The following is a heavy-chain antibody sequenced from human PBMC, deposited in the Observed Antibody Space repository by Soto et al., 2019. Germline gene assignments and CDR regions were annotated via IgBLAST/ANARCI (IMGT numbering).Heavy chain of an antibody. CDR1: GGTFSTYT. D-gene: IGHD6-25*01. V-gene: IGHV1-69*18. J-gene: IGHJ3*01. CDR2: ITPLFGTT. CDR3: ARRLDDRADDDFDV. Sequence: QVHLVQSGAEVRKPGSSVKVSCKTSGGTFSTYTIYWVRQAPGQGLEWMGRITPLFGTTKYAQNFQERVTITAEESTSTAYMELSSLRAEDTAVYYCARRLDDRADDDFDVWGEGTAVTVSA.